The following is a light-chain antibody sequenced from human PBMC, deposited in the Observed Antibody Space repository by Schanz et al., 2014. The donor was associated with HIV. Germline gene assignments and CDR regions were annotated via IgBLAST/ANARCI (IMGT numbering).Light chain of an antibody. CDR2: GAS. Sequence: EIVLTQSPGTLSLSPGERATLSCRASQTVSSHSLGWYQQKRGQAPRLVIYGASTRATGIPARFSGSVSGTEFTLTISSLQSEDFAVYYCQQYGSSPSWTFGQGTKVEIK. CDR1: QTVSSHS. J-gene: IGKJ1*01. CDR3: QQYGSSPSWT. V-gene: IGKV3-20*01.